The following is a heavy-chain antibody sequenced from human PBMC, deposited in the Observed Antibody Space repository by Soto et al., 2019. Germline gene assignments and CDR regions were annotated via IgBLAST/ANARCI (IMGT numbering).Heavy chain of an antibody. CDR3: ARDHIVVVPAASHYYYYYYMDV. V-gene: IGHV3-7*01. J-gene: IGHJ6*03. D-gene: IGHD2-2*01. CDR2: IKQDGSEK. CDR1: GFTFSSYW. Sequence: GGSLRLSCAASGFTFSSYWMSWVRQAPGKGLEWVANIKQDGSEKYYVDSVKGRFTISRDNAKNSLYLQMNSLRAEDTAVYYCARDHIVVVPAASHYYYYYYMDVWGKGTTVTVSS.